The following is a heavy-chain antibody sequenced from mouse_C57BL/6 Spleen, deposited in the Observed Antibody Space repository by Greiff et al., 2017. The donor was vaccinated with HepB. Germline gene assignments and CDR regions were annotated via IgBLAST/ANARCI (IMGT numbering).Heavy chain of an antibody. CDR2: ISNGGGST. CDR1: GFTFSDYY. Sequence: EVQGVESGGGLVQPGGSLKLSCAASGFTFSDYYMYWVRQTPEKRLEWVAYISNGGGSTYYPDTVKGRFTISRDNAKNTLYLQMSRLKSEDTAMYNGARQAPFITVVPYGAMDYWGEGNSDTVSS. V-gene: IGHV5-12*01. J-gene: IGHJ4*01. CDR3: ARQAPFITVVPYGAMDY. D-gene: IGHD1-1*01.